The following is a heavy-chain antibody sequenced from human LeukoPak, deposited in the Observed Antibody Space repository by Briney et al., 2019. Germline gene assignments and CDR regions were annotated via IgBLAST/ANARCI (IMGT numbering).Heavy chain of an antibody. D-gene: IGHD1-26*01. V-gene: IGHV3-30-3*01. Sequence: GRSLRLSCAASGFTFSSYAMHWVRQAPGKGLEWVAVISYDGSNKYYADSVKGRFTISRDNSKNTLYLQMNSLRAEDTAVYYCARDRRSTIVGATVVDYWGQGTLVIVSS. CDR3: ARDRRSTIVGATVVDY. CDR1: GFTFSSYA. J-gene: IGHJ4*02. CDR2: ISYDGSNK.